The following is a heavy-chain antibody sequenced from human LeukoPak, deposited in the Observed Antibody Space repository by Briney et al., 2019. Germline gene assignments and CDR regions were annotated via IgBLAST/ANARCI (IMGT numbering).Heavy chain of an antibody. D-gene: IGHD5-12*01. Sequence: PSQTLSLTCTVSGGSVSSGDYYWNWIRQPPGKGLEWIGNIYYSGSTSYNPSLKSRVTISVDTSKNQFSLKLSSVTAADTAVYYCASPSNRDGYDRRYYYYMDVWGKGTTVTVSS. V-gene: IGHV4-30-4*08. CDR1: GGSVSSGDYY. CDR3: ASPSNRDGYDRRYYYYMDV. J-gene: IGHJ6*03. CDR2: IYYSGST.